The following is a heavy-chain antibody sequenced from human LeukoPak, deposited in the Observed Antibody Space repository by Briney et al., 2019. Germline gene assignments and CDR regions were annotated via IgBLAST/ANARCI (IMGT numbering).Heavy chain of an antibody. J-gene: IGHJ4*02. CDR3: ARDRGNWNYESIDY. CDR2: ITSSTSTI. Sequence: GGSLRLSCAASGFTFSSYSMNWVRQAPGKGLQWVSYITSSTSTIYYADSVKGRFTISRDNAKNSLYLQMNSLRAEDTAVYYCARDRGNWNYESIDYWGQGTLVTVSS. CDR1: GFTFSSYS. D-gene: IGHD1-7*01. V-gene: IGHV3-48*01.